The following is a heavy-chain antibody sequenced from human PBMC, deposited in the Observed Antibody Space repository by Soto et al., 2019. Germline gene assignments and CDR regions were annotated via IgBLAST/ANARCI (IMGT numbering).Heavy chain of an antibody. J-gene: IGHJ4*02. CDR1: GFTFSNYA. CDR2: FSASSGST. Sequence: LRLSCAASGFTFSNYAMSWVRQAPGKGLEWVSTFSASSGSTYYADSLKGRFTISRDNSKNTLYLQMDSLRAEDTAVYYCAKGLNYFEHWGQGTQVTVSS. V-gene: IGHV3-23*01. CDR3: AKGLNYFEH.